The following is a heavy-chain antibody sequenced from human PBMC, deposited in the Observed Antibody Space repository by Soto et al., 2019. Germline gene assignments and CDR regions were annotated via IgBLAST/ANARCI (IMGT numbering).Heavy chain of an antibody. V-gene: IGHV3-33*01. CDR2: IWYDGSNK. Sequence: QVQLVESGGGVVQPGRSLRLSCAASGFTFSSYGMHWVRQAPGKGLEWVAVIWYDGSNKYYADSVKGPFTISRDNSKNTLYLQMNSLRAEDTAVYYCARDCGTCPFDYWGQGTLVTVSS. D-gene: IGHD1-1*01. CDR3: ARDCGTCPFDY. J-gene: IGHJ4*02. CDR1: GFTFSSYG.